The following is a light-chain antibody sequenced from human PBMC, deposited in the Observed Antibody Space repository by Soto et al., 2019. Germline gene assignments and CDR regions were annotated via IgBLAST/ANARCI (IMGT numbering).Light chain of an antibody. CDR2: GAS. CDR1: QSVSSPY. Sequence: EIVLTQSPGTLSLSPGDTATLSCRASQSVSSPYLAWYQQKPGQAPRLLIYGASSRAAGIPDRFSGSGSGTDFTLTISRLEPEDFAVYYCQQYSNSPLTFGPGTKVDI. CDR3: QQYSNSPLT. J-gene: IGKJ3*01. V-gene: IGKV3-20*01.